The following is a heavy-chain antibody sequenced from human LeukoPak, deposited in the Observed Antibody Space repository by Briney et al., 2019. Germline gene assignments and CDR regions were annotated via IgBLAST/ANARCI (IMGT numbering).Heavy chain of an antibody. CDR2: IDQSGTT. J-gene: IGHJ4*02. CDR1: GGSFSGYY. V-gene: IGHV4-34*01. CDR3: ARGQVDTAMVTFAY. D-gene: IGHD5-18*01. Sequence: PSETLSLTCVVNGGSFSGYYWSWIRQPPGKGLEWIGEIDQSGTTNYNPSLKSRVAISIDTSKKQFSLTLTSMTAADTAVYYCARGQVDTAMVTFAYWGQGTLVTVSS.